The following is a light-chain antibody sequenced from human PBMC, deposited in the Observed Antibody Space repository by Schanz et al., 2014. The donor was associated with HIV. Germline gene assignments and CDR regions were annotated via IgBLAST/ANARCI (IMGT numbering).Light chain of an antibody. V-gene: IGLV4-60*03. Sequence: QIVLTQSSSASASLGSSVKLTCTLSSGHRGYIISWHQLQPGKAPRYLMKLGGSGTYNKGSGVPDRFSGSSSGADRYLTISNLQSEDEADYYCETWDDNPDVVFGGGTKLTVL. CDR1: SGHRGYI. CDR2: LGGSGTY. CDR3: ETWDDNPDVV. J-gene: IGLJ2*01.